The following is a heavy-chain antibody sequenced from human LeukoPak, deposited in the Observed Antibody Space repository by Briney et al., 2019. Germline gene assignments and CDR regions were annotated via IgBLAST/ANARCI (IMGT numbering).Heavy chain of an antibody. V-gene: IGHV3-30*04. Sequence: QPGRSLRLSCEASGFTFSNYGIHWVRQTPGKGLEWVAAISSDGVEKHYADSVKGRFTISRDNSKSTLYLQTNSLRAEDTALYYCAREGHYDILTGYSPLEYYFYYMDVWGKGTTVTVSS. D-gene: IGHD3-9*01. CDR3: AREGHYDILTGYSPLEYYFYYMDV. CDR2: ISSDGVEK. CDR1: GFTFSNYG. J-gene: IGHJ6*03.